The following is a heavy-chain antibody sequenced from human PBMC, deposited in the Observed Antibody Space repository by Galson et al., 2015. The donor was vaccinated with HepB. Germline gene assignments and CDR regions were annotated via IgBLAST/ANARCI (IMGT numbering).Heavy chain of an antibody. CDR2: IDPSDSFT. Sequence: QSGAEVKKPGESPTISCKGSGYSFTNYWISWVRQMPGKGLEWVGRIDPSDSFTNYSPSFQGHVTISVDKSLSTAYLQWSSLGASDTAMYYCARRGDFNYDSLTGFTWRDAFDFWGRGTMVTVSS. CDR3: ARRGDFNYDSLTGFTWRDAFDF. J-gene: IGHJ3*01. D-gene: IGHD3-9*01. V-gene: IGHV5-10-1*01. CDR1: GYSFTNYW.